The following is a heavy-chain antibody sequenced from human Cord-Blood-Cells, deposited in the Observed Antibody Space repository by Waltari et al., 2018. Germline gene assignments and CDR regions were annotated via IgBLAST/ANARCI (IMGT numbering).Heavy chain of an antibody. D-gene: IGHD6-6*01. J-gene: IGHJ4*02. CDR1: GFTFSSYA. Sequence: EVQLLESGGGLVQPGGSLRLSCAASGFTFSSYAMSWVRQAPGKGRELVSAISGSGGSTYYADSVKGRFTISRDNSKNTLYLQMNSLRAEDTAVYYCAKGAARYPNTPLDYWGQGTLVTVSS. V-gene: IGHV3-23*01. CDR2: ISGSGGST. CDR3: AKGAARYPNTPLDY.